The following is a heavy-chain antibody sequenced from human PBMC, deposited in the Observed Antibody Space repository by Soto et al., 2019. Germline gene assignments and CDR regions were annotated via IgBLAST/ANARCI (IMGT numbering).Heavy chain of an antibody. CDR2: IIPIFGTA. CDR1: GGTFSSYA. V-gene: IGHV1-69*13. D-gene: IGHD3-3*01. J-gene: IGHJ6*02. Sequence: SVKVSCKASGGTFSSYAISWVRQAPGQGLEWMGGIIPIFGTANYAQKFQGRVAITADESTSTAYMELSSLRSEDTAVYYCYYDFWSGPRGGYYYGMDVWGQGTTVTVS. CDR3: YYDFWSGPRGGYYYGMDV.